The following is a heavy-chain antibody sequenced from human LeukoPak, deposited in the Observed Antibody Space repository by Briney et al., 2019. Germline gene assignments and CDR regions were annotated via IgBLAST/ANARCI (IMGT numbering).Heavy chain of an antibody. J-gene: IGHJ6*03. CDR2: ISSSSSYI. CDR3: AREGSSGWYSVVYYYMDV. Sequence: GGSLRLSCTASGFTFGDYAMNWVRQAPGKGLEWVSSISSSSSYIYYADSVKGRFTISRDNAKNSLYLQMNSLRAEDAAVYYCAREGSSGWYSVVYYYMDVWGKGTAVTVSS. CDR1: GFTFGDYA. D-gene: IGHD6-19*01. V-gene: IGHV3-21*01.